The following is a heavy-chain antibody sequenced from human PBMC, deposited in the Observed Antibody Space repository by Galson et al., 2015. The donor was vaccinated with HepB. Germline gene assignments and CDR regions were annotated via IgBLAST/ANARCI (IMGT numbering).Heavy chain of an antibody. Sequence: LRLSCAASGFTFSSYSMNWVRQAPGKGLEWVGRTRNKANSYTTEYAASVIGRFTISREDSKNSLYLQMNSLNTEDTAMYYCARARDDSSAYGAFGIWGQGTMVTVSP. CDR2: TRNKANSYTT. CDR3: ARARDDSSAYGAFGI. J-gene: IGHJ3*02. CDR1: GFTFSSYS. D-gene: IGHD3-22*01. V-gene: IGHV3-72*01.